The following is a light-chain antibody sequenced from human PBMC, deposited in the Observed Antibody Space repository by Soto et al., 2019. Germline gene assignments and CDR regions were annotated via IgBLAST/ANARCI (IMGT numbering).Light chain of an antibody. V-gene: IGKV3-15*01. CDR1: QSGSNN. CDR3: QQYTNWPPYT. CDR2: GAS. Sequence: EIVMTPSPATLSVSPGERATLSCRASQSGSNNLAWYQQKPGQAPRLLIYGASTRATGIPARFSGSGSGTEFTLTISSLQSEDFAVDYCQQYTNWPPYTVGQGTKLEIK. J-gene: IGKJ2*01.